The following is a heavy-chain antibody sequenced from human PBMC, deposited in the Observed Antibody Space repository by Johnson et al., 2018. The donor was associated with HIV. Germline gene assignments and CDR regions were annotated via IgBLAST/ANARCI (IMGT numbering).Heavy chain of an antibody. CDR3: AGPGGSFDM. V-gene: IGHV3-30-3*02. J-gene: IGHJ3*02. CDR1: GFTFSSYA. CDR2: ISYDGSNK. Sequence: QVQLVESGGGVVQPGRSLRLSCAASGFTFSSYAMHWVRQAPGKGLEWVAVISYDGSNKYYADSVKGRFTISRDNSKNTLYLQMNSLRAEDTAVYYCAGPGGSFDMWGQGTMVTVSS. D-gene: IGHD4-23*01.